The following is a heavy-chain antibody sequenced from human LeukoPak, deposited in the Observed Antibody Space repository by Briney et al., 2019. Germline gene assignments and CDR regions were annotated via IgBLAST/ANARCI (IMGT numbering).Heavy chain of an antibody. Sequence: SETLSLTCTVSGGSISSSSYYWGWIRQPPGKGLEWIGSIYYSGSTYYNPSLKSRVTISVDTSKNQFSLKLSSVTAADTAVYYCARAQIVIVPAADGYYFDYWGQGTLVTVSS. J-gene: IGHJ4*02. CDR1: GGSISSSSYY. CDR2: IYYSGST. D-gene: IGHD2-2*01. CDR3: ARAQIVIVPAADGYYFDY. V-gene: IGHV4-39*01.